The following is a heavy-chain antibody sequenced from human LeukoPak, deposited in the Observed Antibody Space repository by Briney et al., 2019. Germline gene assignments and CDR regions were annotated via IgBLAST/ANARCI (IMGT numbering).Heavy chain of an antibody. CDR2: IWYDGSNK. Sequence: PGGSLRLSCAASGFTFSSYGMHWVRQAPGKGLEWVAVIWYDGSNKYYADSVKGRFTISGDNSKNTLYLQMNSLRAEDTAIYYCARDSFCSGGTCYSGLFDYWGQGTLVTVSS. CDR3: ARDSFCSGGTCYSGLFDY. J-gene: IGHJ4*02. CDR1: GFTFSSYG. V-gene: IGHV3-33*01. D-gene: IGHD2-15*01.